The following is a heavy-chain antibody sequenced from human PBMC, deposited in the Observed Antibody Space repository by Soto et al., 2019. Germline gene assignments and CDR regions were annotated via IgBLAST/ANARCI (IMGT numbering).Heavy chain of an antibody. V-gene: IGHV3-33*01. J-gene: IGHJ6*02. CDR1: GFTFSSYG. CDR2: IWYDGSNK. CDR3: ARDQADYDILTGYYASSYYYYGMDV. D-gene: IGHD3-9*01. Sequence: GGSLRLSCAASGFTFSSYGMHWVRQAPGKGLEWVAVIWYDGSNKYYADSVKGRFTISRDNSKNTLYLQMNSLRAEDTAVYYCARDQADYDILTGYYASSYYYYGMDVWGQGTTVTVS.